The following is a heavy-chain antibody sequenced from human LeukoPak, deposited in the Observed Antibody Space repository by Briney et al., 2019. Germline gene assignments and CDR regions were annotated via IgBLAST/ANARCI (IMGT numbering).Heavy chain of an antibody. CDR1: GVSISSYY. V-gene: IGHV4-59*01. Sequence: SETLSLTCTVSGVSISSYYWSWIRQPPGKGLEWIGYIYYTGSTNYNPSLMSRVTMSADTSKNQFSLKLSSVTAADTAVYFCARVGGWEPKLHGVTFDYLGQGTLVTVSS. J-gene: IGHJ4*02. CDR3: ARVGGWEPKLHGVTFDY. CDR2: IYYTGST. D-gene: IGHD1-26*01.